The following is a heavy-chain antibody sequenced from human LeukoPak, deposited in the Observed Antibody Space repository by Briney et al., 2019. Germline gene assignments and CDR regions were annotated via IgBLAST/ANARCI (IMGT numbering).Heavy chain of an antibody. CDR2: INPSGGST. D-gene: IGHD5-18*01. CDR1: GYTFTRYF. V-gene: IGHV1-46*01. CDR3: ARDSYGYGGAFDI. J-gene: IGHJ3*02. Sequence: GAPVKVSCKASGYTFTRYFMHWVRQAPGQGFEWMGIINPSGGSTNYAQKFQGRVTMTRDTSTSTVYMEMSSLRSEDTAVYYCARDSYGYGGAFDIWGQGTMVTVSS.